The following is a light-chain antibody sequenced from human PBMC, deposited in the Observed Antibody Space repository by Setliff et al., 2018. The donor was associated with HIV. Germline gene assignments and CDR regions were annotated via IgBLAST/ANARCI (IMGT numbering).Light chain of an antibody. CDR2: KDN. J-gene: IGLJ1*01. CDR1: NNNLGSYNL. Sequence: SVLAQPASVSGSPGHSITISCTGSNNNLGSYNLVSWYQQLPGKAPKLLIYKDNKRPSGISNRFSGSKSGYTASLTISGLQADDEADYYCCSFAGSNIPYVFGTGTKVTV. V-gene: IGLV2-23*01. CDR3: CSFAGSNIPYV.